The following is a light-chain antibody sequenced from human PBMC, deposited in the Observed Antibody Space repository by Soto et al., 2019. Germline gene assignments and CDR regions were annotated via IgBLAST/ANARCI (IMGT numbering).Light chain of an antibody. Sequence: MLTQPHSVSESPGKTVTISCTRSSGSIASDYVQWYQQRPGSAPSTVIYKDDQRPSGVPDRFSGAIDSSSNSASLTISGLQTEDEADYYCQSYDSNDQVFGGGTKLTVL. V-gene: IGLV6-57*04. CDR1: SGSIASDY. CDR3: QSYDSNDQV. J-gene: IGLJ3*02. CDR2: KDD.